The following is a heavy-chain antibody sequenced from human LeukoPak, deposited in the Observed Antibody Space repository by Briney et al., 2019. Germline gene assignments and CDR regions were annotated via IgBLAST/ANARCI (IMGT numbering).Heavy chain of an antibody. CDR2: IIPIFGTA. D-gene: IGHD3-22*01. Sequence: GASVKVSCKASGGTFSSYAISWVRQAPGQGLEWMGGIIPIFGTANYAQKFQGRVTITADESTSTAYMELSSLRSEDTAVYYCATRTTHYYDSSHHAFDIWGQGTMVTVSS. CDR1: GGTFSSYA. CDR3: ATRTTHYYDSSHHAFDI. V-gene: IGHV1-69*13. J-gene: IGHJ3*02.